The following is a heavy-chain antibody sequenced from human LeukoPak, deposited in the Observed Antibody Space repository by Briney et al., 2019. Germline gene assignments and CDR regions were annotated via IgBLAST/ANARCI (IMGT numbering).Heavy chain of an antibody. CDR2: IDPSDSYT. D-gene: IGHD6-19*01. CDR3: ARRVGSGWYFDY. J-gene: IGHJ4*02. CDR1: GYSFTSYW. Sequence: AESLKISRKGSGYSFTSYWISWVRQMPGKRLEWMGRIDPSDSYTNYSPSFQGHVTISADKPISTAYLQWSSLKASDTAMYYCARRVGSGWYFDYWGQGTLVTVSS. V-gene: IGHV5-10-1*01.